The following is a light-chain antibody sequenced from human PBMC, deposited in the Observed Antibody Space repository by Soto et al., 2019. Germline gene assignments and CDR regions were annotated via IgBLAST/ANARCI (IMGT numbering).Light chain of an antibody. J-gene: IGKJ5*01. CDR1: QIITSW. CDR2: KAS. Sequence: DIHMTQSPSTVSARVGDRVAITCRASQIITSWAWYQQKAGKAPNLLIYKASRLESGVPSRFSGSGSETEFTLTISSLQPEDFATYYCQQSYSTLITFGQGTRLEIK. V-gene: IGKV1-5*03. CDR3: QQSYSTLIT.